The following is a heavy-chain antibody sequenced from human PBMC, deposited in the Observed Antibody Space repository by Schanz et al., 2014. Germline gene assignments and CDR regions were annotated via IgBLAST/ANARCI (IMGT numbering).Heavy chain of an antibody. Sequence: VHLVESGGGVVQPGGSLRLSCAVSGFTVNTNYMSWVRQAPGKGLEWISSMYINSGSTQYADSVKGRFTISRDNFNDIVYLQMNGLRAEDTAKYFCAKDLGTRGVGATLDYWGQGTLVTVSS. CDR3: AKDLGTRGVGATLDY. D-gene: IGHD1-26*01. CDR2: MYINSGST. CDR1: GFTVNTNY. V-gene: IGHV3-53*01. J-gene: IGHJ4*02.